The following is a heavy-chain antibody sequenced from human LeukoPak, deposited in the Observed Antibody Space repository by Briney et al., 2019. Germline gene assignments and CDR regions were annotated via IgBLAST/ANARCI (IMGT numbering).Heavy chain of an antibody. V-gene: IGHV3-48*01. CDR2: ISSSSTTI. D-gene: IGHD3-10*01. Sequence: GGSLRLSCAASGFTFSSYSMMWVRQAPGKGLEWVSYISSSSTTIHYADSVKGRFTISRDNAKNSVYLQMNSLRPEDTAVYYCAKEGDYYGSGSYRDGFDIWGQGTRATVSS. CDR1: GFTFSSYS. J-gene: IGHJ3*02. CDR3: AKEGDYYGSGSYRDGFDI.